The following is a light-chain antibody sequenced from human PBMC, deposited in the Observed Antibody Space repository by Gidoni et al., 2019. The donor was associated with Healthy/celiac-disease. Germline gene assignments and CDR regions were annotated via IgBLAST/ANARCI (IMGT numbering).Light chain of an antibody. V-gene: IGKV2-28*01. J-gene: IGKJ2*01. Sequence: DIVMTQSPLSLPVTPGEPASISCRSSQSLLHSNGYNYLDWYLQKPGQCPQLLLYVGSNRASGVPDRFSGSGSGTDFTLKISRVEAEDVGVYYCMQALQTPYTFGQGTKLEIK. CDR3: MQALQTPYT. CDR1: QSLLHSNGYNY. CDR2: VGS.